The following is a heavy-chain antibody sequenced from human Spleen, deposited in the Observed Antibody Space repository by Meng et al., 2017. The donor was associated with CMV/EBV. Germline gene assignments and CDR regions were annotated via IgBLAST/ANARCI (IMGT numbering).Heavy chain of an antibody. J-gene: IGHJ4*02. V-gene: IGHV4-4*02. CDR3: ASFPPPGKQWLVTDY. D-gene: IGHD6-19*01. Sequence: GLLKPSETLRLTCAVSRGSISSSNWWSWVRQPPGKGLEWIGEIYHSGSTNYNPSLKSRVTISVDKSKNQFSLKLSSVTAADTAVYYCASFPPPGKQWLVTDYWGQGTLVTVSS. CDR1: RGSISSSNW. CDR2: IYHSGST.